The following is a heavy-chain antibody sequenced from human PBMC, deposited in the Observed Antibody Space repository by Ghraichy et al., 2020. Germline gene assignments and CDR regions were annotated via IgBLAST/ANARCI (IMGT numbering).Heavy chain of an antibody. Sequence: SETLSLTCAVYGGSFSGYYWSWIRQPPGKGLEWIGEINHSGSTNYNPSLKSRVTISVDTSKNQFSLKLSSVTAADTAVYYCARHIITMVRGVRPLDYWGRGTLVTVSS. V-gene: IGHV4-34*01. J-gene: IGHJ4*02. CDR1: GGSFSGYY. CDR2: INHSGST. D-gene: IGHD3-10*01. CDR3: ARHIITMVRGVRPLDY.